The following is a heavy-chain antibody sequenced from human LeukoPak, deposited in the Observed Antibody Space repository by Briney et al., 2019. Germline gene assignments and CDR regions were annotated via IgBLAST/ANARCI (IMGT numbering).Heavy chain of an antibody. Sequence: GGSLRLSCAASGFTFSSYGMHWVRQAPGKGLEWVAVISYDGSNKYYADSVKGRFTISRDNSKNTLYLQMNSLRAEDTAVYYCAKDRGAGSSYGNYYYYGMDAWGQGTTVTVSS. CDR2: ISYDGSNK. CDR3: AKDRGAGSSYGNYYYYGMDA. J-gene: IGHJ6*02. V-gene: IGHV3-30*18. CDR1: GFTFSSYG. D-gene: IGHD5-18*01.